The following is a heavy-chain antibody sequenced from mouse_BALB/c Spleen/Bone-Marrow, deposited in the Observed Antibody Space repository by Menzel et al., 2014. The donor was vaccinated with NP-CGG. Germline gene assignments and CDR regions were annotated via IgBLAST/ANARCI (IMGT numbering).Heavy chain of an antibody. CDR1: GYTFTSYT. Sequence: QVQLKESGAELARPGASVKMSCKASGYTFTSYTMHWVKQRPGQGLEWIGYINPSSGYTNYNQKFKDKATLTADKSSSTAYMQLSSLTSEDSAVYYCARAGRLLQDPYFDYWGQGTTLTVSS. D-gene: IGHD1-1*01. CDR2: INPSSGYT. CDR3: ARAGRLLQDPYFDY. V-gene: IGHV1-4*01. J-gene: IGHJ2*01.